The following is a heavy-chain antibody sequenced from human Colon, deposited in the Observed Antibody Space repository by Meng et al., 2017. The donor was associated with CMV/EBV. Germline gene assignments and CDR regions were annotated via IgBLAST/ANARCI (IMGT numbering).Heavy chain of an antibody. V-gene: IGHV1-2*02. CDR1: GYTFTGYY. CDR2: INPNSGGT. Sequence: ASVKVSCKASGYTFTGYYMHWVRQAPGQGLEWMGWINPNSGGTNYAQKFQGRATMTRDTSISTAYMELRGLRSDDTALYYCARDQSSGFGGDFWGQGTLVTVSS. CDR3: ARDQSSGFGGDF. D-gene: IGHD3-10*01. J-gene: IGHJ4*02.